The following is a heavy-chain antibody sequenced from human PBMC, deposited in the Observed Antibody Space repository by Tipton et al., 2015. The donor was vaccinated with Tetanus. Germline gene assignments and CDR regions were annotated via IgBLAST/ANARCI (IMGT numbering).Heavy chain of an antibody. CDR2: IYYSGST. D-gene: IGHD1-26*01. CDR3: VATADYYYYYGMDV. J-gene: IGHJ6*02. Sequence: TLSLTCAVYGGSISSSSYYWGWIRQPPGKGLEWIGSIYYSGSTYYNPSLKSRVTISVDTSKNQFSLKLSSVTAADTAVYYCVATADYYYYYGMDVWGQGTTVTVSS. CDR1: GGSISSSSYY. V-gene: IGHV4-39*01.